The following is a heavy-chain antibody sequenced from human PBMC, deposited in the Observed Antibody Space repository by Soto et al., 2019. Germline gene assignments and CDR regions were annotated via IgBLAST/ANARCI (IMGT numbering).Heavy chain of an antibody. J-gene: IGHJ4*02. CDR2: IYYSGST. Sequence: PSETLSLTCTVSGGSISSGGYYWSWIRQHPGKGLEWIGYIYYSGSTYYNPSLKSRVTISVDTSKNQFSLKLSSVTAADTAVYYCARGGRSDFWSGYYKGFDYWGQGTLVTV. V-gene: IGHV4-31*03. CDR3: ARGGRSDFWSGYYKGFDY. D-gene: IGHD3-3*01. CDR1: GGSISSGGYY.